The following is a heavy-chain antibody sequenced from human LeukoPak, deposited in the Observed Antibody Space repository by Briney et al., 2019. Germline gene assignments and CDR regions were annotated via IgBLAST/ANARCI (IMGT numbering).Heavy chain of an antibody. D-gene: IGHD6-19*01. V-gene: IGHV4-39*07. CDR1: GGSISSSSYY. J-gene: IGHJ5*02. CDR3: ARDRSGWYKNWFDP. CDR2: IYYSGST. Sequence: SETLSLTCTVSGGSISSSSYYWGWIRQPPGKGLEWIGSIYYSGSTNYNPSLKSRVTISVDTSKNQFSLKLSSVTAADTAVYYCARDRSGWYKNWFDPWGQGTLVTVSS.